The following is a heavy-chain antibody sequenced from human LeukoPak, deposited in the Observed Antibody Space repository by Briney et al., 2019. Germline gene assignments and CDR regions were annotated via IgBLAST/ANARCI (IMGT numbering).Heavy chain of an antibody. CDR3: ASDQGSSHAFDI. CDR1: GYTFTGYY. D-gene: IGHD6-6*01. CDR2: IIPIFGTA. V-gene: IGHV1-69*05. J-gene: IGHJ3*02. Sequence: SVKVSCKASGYTFTGYYMHWVRQAPGQGLEWMGGIIPIFGTANYAQKFQGRVTITTDESTSTAYMELSSLRSEDTAVYYCASDQGSSHAFDIWGQGTMVTVSS.